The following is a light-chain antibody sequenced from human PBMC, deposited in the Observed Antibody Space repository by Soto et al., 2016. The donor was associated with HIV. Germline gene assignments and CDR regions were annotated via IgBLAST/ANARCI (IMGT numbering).Light chain of an antibody. CDR3: QQYNSEAT. Sequence: DIQMTQSPSTLSASVADRVTITCRASQTINSWLAWYQQKPGKAPKLLIYKASTLKSGVPSRFSGSGSGTDFTLTINGLQPDDFATYYCQQYNSEATFGQGTKVEIK. CDR2: KAS. V-gene: IGKV1-5*03. CDR1: QTINSW. J-gene: IGKJ1*01.